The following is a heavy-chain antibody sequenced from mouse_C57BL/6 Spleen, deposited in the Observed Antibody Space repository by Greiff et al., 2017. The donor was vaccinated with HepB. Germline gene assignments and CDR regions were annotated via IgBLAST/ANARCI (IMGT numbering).Heavy chain of an antibody. CDR3: ARGIYDGYYLNYFDY. J-gene: IGHJ2*01. D-gene: IGHD2-3*01. V-gene: IGHV5-4*03. Sequence: DVMLVESGGGLVKPGGSLKLSCAASGFTFSSYAMSWVRQTPEKRLEWVATISDGGSYTYYPDNVKGRFTISRDNAKNNLYLQMSHLKSEDTAMYYCARGIYDGYYLNYFDYWGQGTTLTVSS. CDR1: GFTFSSYA. CDR2: ISDGGSYT.